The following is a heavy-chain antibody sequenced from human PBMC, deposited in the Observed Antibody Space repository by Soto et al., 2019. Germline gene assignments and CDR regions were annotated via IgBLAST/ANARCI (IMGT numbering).Heavy chain of an antibody. CDR2: IYYSGNS. J-gene: IGHJ4*02. D-gene: IGHD3-10*01. V-gene: IGHV4-31*03. Sequence: TLSLTCSVSGASITSDGYYWSWIRQFPGKGLEWIGHIYYSGNSYYNLSLGSRLLISVDTSKNQFSLKLSSVTAADTAVYYCARTVGSGSPDFDYWGQGILVTVS. CDR1: GASITSDGYY. CDR3: ARTVGSGSPDFDY.